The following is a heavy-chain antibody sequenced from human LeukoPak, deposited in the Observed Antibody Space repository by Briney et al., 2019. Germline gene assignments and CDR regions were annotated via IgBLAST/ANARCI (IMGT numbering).Heavy chain of an antibody. J-gene: IGHJ4*02. Sequence: ASVKVSCKASGYTFTSYYMHWVRQAPGQGLEWMGIINPSGGSTSYAQKFQGRVTMTRDMSTSTAYMELSSLRSEDTAVYYCARGGRHRGSYSSGWYVNYWGQGTLVTVSS. CDR3: ARGGRHRGSYSSGWYVNY. CDR2: INPSGGST. V-gene: IGHV1-46*01. D-gene: IGHD6-19*01. CDR1: GYTFTSYY.